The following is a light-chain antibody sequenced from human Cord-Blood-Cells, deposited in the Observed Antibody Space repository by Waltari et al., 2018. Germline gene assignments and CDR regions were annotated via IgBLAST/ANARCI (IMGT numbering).Light chain of an antibody. V-gene: IGKV1-9*01. J-gene: IGKJ4*01. CDR2: AAS. CDR3: QQLNSYPT. CDR1: QGISSY. Sequence: DIQLTQSLSFLSASIGDRVTITCRASQGISSYLAWYQQKPGKAPKLLIYAASTLQSGVPSRFSGSGSGTEFTLTISSLQPEDFATYYCQQLNSYPTFGGGTKVEIK.